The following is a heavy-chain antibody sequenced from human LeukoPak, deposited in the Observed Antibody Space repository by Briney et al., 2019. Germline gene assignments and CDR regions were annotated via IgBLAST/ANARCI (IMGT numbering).Heavy chain of an antibody. CDR2: IIPIFRTT. J-gene: IGHJ6*02. V-gene: IGHV1-69*05. Sequence: SVKVSCKASGGTFGSYSISWVRQAPGQGLEWMGGIIPIFRTTHYAHKFQGRVTIVTDASTSTASMELSSLRSEDTAVYYCARDIGYCSGGSCLPNKLYYYYGMDVWGQGTTVTVSS. CDR3: ARDIGYCSGGSCLPNKLYYYYGMDV. D-gene: IGHD2-15*01. CDR1: GGTFGSYS.